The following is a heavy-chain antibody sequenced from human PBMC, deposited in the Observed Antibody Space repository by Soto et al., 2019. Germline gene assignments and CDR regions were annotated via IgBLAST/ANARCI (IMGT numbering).Heavy chain of an antibody. CDR2: ISYDGSNK. CDR1: GFTFSSYA. V-gene: IGHV3-30-3*01. CDR3: ASHPWFDP. J-gene: IGHJ5*02. Sequence: QVQLVESGGGVVQPGRSLRLSCAASGFTFSSYAMHWVRQAPGKGLEWVAVISYDGSNKYYADSVKGRFTISRDNSKNPLYLQMNSLRAEDTAVYYCASHPWFDPWGQGTLVTVSS.